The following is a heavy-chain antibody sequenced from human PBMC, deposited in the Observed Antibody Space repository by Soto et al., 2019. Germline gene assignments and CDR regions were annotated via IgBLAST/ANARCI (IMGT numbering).Heavy chain of an antibody. J-gene: IGHJ3*02. CDR2: IIPILGIA. CDR3: ARPHGDYPDAFDI. CDR1: GGTFSSYT. Sequence: QVQLVQSGAEVKKPGSSVKVSCKASGGTFSSYTISWVRQAPGQGLEWVGRIIPILGIANYAQKFQGRVTITADKSTSTAYMELSSLRSEDTAVYYCARPHGDYPDAFDIWGQGTMVTVSS. V-gene: IGHV1-69*02. D-gene: IGHD4-17*01.